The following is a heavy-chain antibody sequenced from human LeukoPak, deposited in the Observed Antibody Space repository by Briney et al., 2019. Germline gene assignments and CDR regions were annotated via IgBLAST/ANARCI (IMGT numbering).Heavy chain of an antibody. CDR1: GFTFADYA. D-gene: IGHD3-10*01. CDR3: ARVRGIEEFDY. Sequence: GGSLRLSCTASGFTFADYAMSWVRQAPGKGLEWVGSIRGNAYGGTTEYAASVQGRFTISRHDSTSIAYLEMNSLKTADTAVYYCARVRGIEEFDYWGQGTLVTVSS. CDR2: IRGNAYGGTT. J-gene: IGHJ4*02. V-gene: IGHV3-49*04.